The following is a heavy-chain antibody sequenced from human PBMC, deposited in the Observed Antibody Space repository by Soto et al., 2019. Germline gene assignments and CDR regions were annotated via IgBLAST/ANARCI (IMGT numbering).Heavy chain of an antibody. CDR2: ISPGSRYP. V-gene: IGHV3-11*06. Sequence: PGGSLRLSCAGSGFAFGDSYMSWIRQAPGKGLEWLSYISPGSRYPAYADSVKGRFTISRDNAKRSLYLQMMSLTAEDTAIYYCVRGGGGGLFDPWGQGTMVTVSS. CDR3: VRGGGGGLFDP. CDR1: GFAFGDSY. J-gene: IGHJ5*02. D-gene: IGHD2-15*01.